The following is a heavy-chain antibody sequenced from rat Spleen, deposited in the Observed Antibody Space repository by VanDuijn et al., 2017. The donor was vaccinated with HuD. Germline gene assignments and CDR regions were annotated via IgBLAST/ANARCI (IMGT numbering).Heavy chain of an antibody. Sequence: EVQLVESDGGLVQPGRSLKLSCAASGFTFSDYYMAWVRQAPTTGLAWVATISYDGSSTYYRDSVKGRFTISRDNAKSTLYLQMDSLRSEDTATYYCARPSTRWWYFDFWGPGTMVTVSS. J-gene: IGHJ1*01. CDR1: GFTFSDYY. CDR3: ARPSTRWWYFDF. CDR2: ISYDGSST. D-gene: IGHD1-4*01. V-gene: IGHV5-29*01.